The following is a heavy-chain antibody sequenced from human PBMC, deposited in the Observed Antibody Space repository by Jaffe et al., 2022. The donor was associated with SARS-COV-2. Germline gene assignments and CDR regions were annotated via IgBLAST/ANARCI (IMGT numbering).Heavy chain of an antibody. CDR3: ARTSYGDAFDF. J-gene: IGHJ3*01. V-gene: IGHV2-26*01. Sequence: QVTLKESGPVLVKPTETLTLTCTVSGFSLSNARIGVSWIRQPPGKALEWLAHIFSNDEKSYSTSLKNRLSISKDTSISQVVLTMTNMDPADTATYFCARTSYGDAFDFWGQGTMVTVSS. CDR2: IFSNDEK. CDR1: GFSLSNARIG. D-gene: IGHD3-16*01.